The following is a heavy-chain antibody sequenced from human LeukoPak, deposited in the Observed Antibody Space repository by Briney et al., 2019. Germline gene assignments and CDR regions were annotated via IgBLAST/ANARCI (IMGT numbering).Heavy chain of an antibody. D-gene: IGHD6-19*01. CDR2: ISAYNGYT. Sequence: ASVKVSCKASGYTFTNYGFSWVRQAPGQGLEWMGWISAYNGYTDYAQKFQFRVTMTTDTSTSTAYMELRSLRSDDTAVYYCAKDPKKWLVRVDYFDYWGQGTLVTVSS. J-gene: IGHJ4*02. CDR3: AKDPKKWLVRVDYFDY. CDR1: GYTFTNYG. V-gene: IGHV1-18*01.